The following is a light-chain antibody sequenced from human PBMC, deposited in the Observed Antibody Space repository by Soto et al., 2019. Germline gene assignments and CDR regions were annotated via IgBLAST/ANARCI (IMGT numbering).Light chain of an antibody. J-gene: IGLJ2*01. CDR2: LNSDGSH. V-gene: IGLV4-69*01. CDR1: SGHISYA. CDR3: QTWGTGIQV. Sequence: QPVLTQSPSASASLGASVKLTCTLSSGHISYAIAWHQQQPEKGPRYLMKLNSDGSHSKGDGIPDRVSGSSSGAERYLTISSLQSEDEADYYCQTWGTGIQVFGGGTKVTVL.